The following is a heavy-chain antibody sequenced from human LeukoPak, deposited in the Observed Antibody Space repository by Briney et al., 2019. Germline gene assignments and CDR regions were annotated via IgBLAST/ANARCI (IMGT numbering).Heavy chain of an antibody. CDR3: AKDMGIIVATTINWFDP. Sequence: TGGSLRLSCAASGFTFSSYAMSWVRQAPGKGLEWVSGISGSGGRTYYADSVKGRVTISRDNSKNTLYPQMNSLRAEDTAVYYCAKDMGIIVATTINWFDPWGQGTLVIVSS. CDR2: ISGSGGRT. D-gene: IGHD5-12*01. V-gene: IGHV3-23*01. CDR1: GFTFSSYA. J-gene: IGHJ5*02.